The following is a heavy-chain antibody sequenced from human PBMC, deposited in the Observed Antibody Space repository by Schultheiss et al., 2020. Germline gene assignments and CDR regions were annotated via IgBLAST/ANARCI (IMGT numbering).Heavy chain of an antibody. Sequence: GESLKISCKASGGTFSSYAISWVRQAPGQGLEWMGIINPSGGSTSYAQKFQGRVTMTRDMSTSTAYMELSSLRSEDTAVYYCAADDRRVWGTYRYDSWGQGTLVTGSS. CDR3: AADDRRVWGTYRYDS. D-gene: IGHD3-16*02. V-gene: IGHV1-46*01. CDR2: INPSGGST. J-gene: IGHJ4*02. CDR1: GGTFSSYA.